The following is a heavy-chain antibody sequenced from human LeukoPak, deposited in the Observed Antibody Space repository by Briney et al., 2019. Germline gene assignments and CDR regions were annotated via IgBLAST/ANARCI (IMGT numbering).Heavy chain of an antibody. D-gene: IGHD4/OR15-4a*01. V-gene: IGHV3-23*01. CDR3: AKDIVPYGATSAFDF. CDR1: GFRFSSYA. Sequence: GGSLRLSCAASGFRFSSYAMSWVRQSPARGLEWVSAMSGSGGTTSYADSVKGRFTIFRDSSKKTLYLQMNSLRAEDTAVYFCAKDIVPYGATSAFDFWGQGTMVTVSS. J-gene: IGHJ3*01. CDR2: MSGSGGTT.